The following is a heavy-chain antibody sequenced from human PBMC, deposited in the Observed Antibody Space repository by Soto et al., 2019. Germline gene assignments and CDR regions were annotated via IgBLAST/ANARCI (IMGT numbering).Heavy chain of an antibody. J-gene: IGHJ5*02. CDR3: ARGYSSSWLNWFDP. V-gene: IGHV4-34*01. CDR1: GGYFGGYY. Sequence: SETLSLTCAVYGGYFGGYYWSWIRQPPGKGLEWIGEINHSGSTNYNPSLKSRVTISVDTSKNQFSLKLSSVTAADTAVYYCARGYSSSWLNWFDPWGQGTLVTVS. D-gene: IGHD6-13*01. CDR2: INHSGST.